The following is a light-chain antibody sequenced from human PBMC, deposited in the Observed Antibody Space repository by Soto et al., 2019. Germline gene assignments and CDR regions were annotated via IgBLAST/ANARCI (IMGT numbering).Light chain of an antibody. CDR2: DAS. J-gene: IGLJ1*01. CDR1: SSDVGGYNY. V-gene: IGLV2-11*01. Sequence: QSAPTQPRSVSGSPGQSVTISFTGTSSDVGGYNYVSWYQQHPGKAPQLMIYDASKRPSGVPDRFSGSKSGNTASLTISGLQAEDEADYYCCSYAGSYRYVFGTGTKVTVL. CDR3: CSYAGSYRYV.